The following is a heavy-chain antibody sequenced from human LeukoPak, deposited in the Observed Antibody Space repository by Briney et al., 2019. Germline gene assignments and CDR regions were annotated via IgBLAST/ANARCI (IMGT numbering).Heavy chain of an antibody. CDR1: GYTFTSYA. CDR3: ARDLGVWFGELAYAFDI. CDR2: INTNTGNP. D-gene: IGHD3-10*01. Sequence: GASVKVSCKASGYTFTSYAMNWVRQAPGQGLEWMGWINTNTGNPTYAQGFTGRFVFSLDTSVSTAYLQISSLKAEDTAVYYCARDLGVWFGELAYAFDIWGQGTMVTVSS. J-gene: IGHJ3*02. V-gene: IGHV7-4-1*02.